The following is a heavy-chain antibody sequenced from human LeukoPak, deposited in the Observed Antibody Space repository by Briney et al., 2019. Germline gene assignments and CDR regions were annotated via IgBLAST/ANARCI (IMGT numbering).Heavy chain of an antibody. CDR3: AKDGQSSGWYPDY. Sequence: GGSLRLSCAASGFTFDDYAMHWVRQAPGKGLEWVSGISWNSGSIGYADSVKGRFTISRDNAENSLYLQMNSLRAEDTALYYCAKDGQSSGWYPDYWGQGTLVTVSS. CDR1: GFTFDDYA. J-gene: IGHJ4*02. D-gene: IGHD6-19*01. V-gene: IGHV3-9*01. CDR2: ISWNSGSI.